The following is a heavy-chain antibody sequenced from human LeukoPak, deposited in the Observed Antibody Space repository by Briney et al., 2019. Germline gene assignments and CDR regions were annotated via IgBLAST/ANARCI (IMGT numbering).Heavy chain of an antibody. CDR3: AGIQTRPRPLRFLEWPQAYYYYYGMDV. V-gene: IGHV1-8*01. CDR1: GYTFTSYD. CDR2: MNPNSGNT. Sequence: ASVKVSCKASGYTFTSYDINWVRQATGQGLEWMGWMNPNSGNTGYAQKFQGRVTMTRNTSISTAYMELSSLRSEDTAVYYCAGIQTRPRPLRFLEWPQAYYYYYGMDVWGQGTTVTVSS. J-gene: IGHJ6*02. D-gene: IGHD3-3*01.